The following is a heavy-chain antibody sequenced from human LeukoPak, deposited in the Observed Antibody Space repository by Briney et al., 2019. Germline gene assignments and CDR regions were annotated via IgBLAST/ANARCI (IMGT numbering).Heavy chain of an antibody. V-gene: IGHV4-39*07. CDR3: ARVRYDFWSGTGGGFDY. Sequence: SETLSLTCTVSGGSISSSSYYWGWIRQPPRKGLEWIGSIYHSGSTYYNPSLKSRVTISVDTSKNQFSLKLSSVTAADTAVYYCARVRYDFWSGTGGGFDYWGQGTLVTVSS. J-gene: IGHJ4*02. CDR2: IYHSGST. D-gene: IGHD3-3*01. CDR1: GGSISSSSYY.